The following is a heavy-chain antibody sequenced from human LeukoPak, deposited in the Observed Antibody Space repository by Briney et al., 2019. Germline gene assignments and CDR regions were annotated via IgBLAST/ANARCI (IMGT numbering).Heavy chain of an antibody. CDR1: GFTFSNWA. CDR3: AKDMELAS. Sequence: GGSLRLSCAASGFTFSNWAITWVRQAPGMGLEWVSSISGDGGGTYYADSVKGRFTISRDNSKNTLYLQMNNLRGEDTAEYYCAKDMELASWGQGTLVIVSS. D-gene: IGHD1-26*01. J-gene: IGHJ5*02. V-gene: IGHV3-23*01. CDR2: ISGDGGGT.